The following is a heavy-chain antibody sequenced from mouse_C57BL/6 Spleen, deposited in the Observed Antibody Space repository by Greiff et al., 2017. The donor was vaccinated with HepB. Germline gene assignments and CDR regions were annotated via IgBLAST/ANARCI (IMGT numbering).Heavy chain of an antibody. CDR1: GYAFSSSW. Sequence: QVQLQQSGPELVKPGASVKISCKASGYAFSSSWMNWVKQRPGKGLEWIGRIYPGDGDTNYNGKFKGKATLTADKSSSTAYMQLISLTSEDSAVYFCARQLRRGYFDVWGTGTTVTVSS. J-gene: IGHJ1*03. D-gene: IGHD6-1*01. CDR3: ARQLRRGYFDV. V-gene: IGHV1-82*01. CDR2: IYPGDGDT.